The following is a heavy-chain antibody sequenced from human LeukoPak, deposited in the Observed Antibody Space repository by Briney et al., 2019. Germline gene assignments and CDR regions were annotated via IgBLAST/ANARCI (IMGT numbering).Heavy chain of an antibody. CDR1: GFIFSSYA. Sequence: GGSLGLSCAASGFIFSSYAMNWVRQAPGKGLEWVSVISDSGGSTYYADSVKGRFTISRDNSKNTLYLQMNSLRAEDTAVYYCAKDHGYYYYMDVWGKGTTVTVSS. CDR2: ISDSGGST. CDR3: AKDHGYYYYMDV. V-gene: IGHV3-23*01. J-gene: IGHJ6*03.